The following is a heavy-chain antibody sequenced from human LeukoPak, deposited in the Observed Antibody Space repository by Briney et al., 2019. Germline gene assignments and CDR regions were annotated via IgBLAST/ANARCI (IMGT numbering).Heavy chain of an antibody. V-gene: IGHV3-23*01. CDR1: GFTFSSYA. J-gene: IGHJ4*02. Sequence: GSLRLSCAASGFTFSSYAMSWVRQAPGKGLEWVSAISGSGGSTYYADSVKGRFTISRDNSKNSLYLQMNSLRAEDTALYYCAKDIDGYGDDPFDYWGQGTLVTVSS. D-gene: IGHD4-17*01. CDR2: ISGSGGST. CDR3: AKDIDGYGDDPFDY.